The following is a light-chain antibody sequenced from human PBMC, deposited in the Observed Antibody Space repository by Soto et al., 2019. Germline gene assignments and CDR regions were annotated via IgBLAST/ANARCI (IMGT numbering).Light chain of an antibody. J-gene: IGKJ4*01. V-gene: IGKV3-15*01. CDR2: DAS. CDR1: QSVSSN. Sequence: EIVMTQSPATLSVSPGERATLSCRASQSVSSNLAWYQQKPGQAPRLLIYDASTRSTGIPARFSASGSGTEVTLTISSLQSEDFAVYYWQQYNKWPPLTFGGGTKVEI. CDR3: QQYNKWPPLT.